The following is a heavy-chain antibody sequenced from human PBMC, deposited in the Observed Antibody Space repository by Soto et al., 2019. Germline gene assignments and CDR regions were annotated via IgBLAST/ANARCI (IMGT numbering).Heavy chain of an antibody. CDR2: LVPQFGTP. V-gene: IGHV1-69*01. Sequence: QVQLVQSGAEVKKPGSSVKVSCLASRGTFNRYAINWVRHAPGHGLEWLGALVPQFGTPNYAQKFQDRVPIVADESTNTTSLELRGLTSDDTAVYYCARQNRDTPMVPFDVWGQGNLVTVSS. CDR3: ARQNRDTPMVPFDV. D-gene: IGHD5-18*01. CDR1: RGTFNRYA. J-gene: IGHJ4*02.